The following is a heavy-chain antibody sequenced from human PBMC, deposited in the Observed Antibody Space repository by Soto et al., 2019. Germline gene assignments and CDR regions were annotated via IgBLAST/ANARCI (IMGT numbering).Heavy chain of an antibody. V-gene: IGHV3-48*02. CDR3: ARDQNYDFWSGRGGYYYYGMDV. Sequence: GGSLRLSCAASGFTFSSYSMNWVRQAPGKGLEWVSYISSSSSTIYYADSVKGRFTISRDNAKNSLYLQMNSLRDEDTAVYYCARDQNYDFWSGRGGYYYYGMDVWGQGTTVTVSS. D-gene: IGHD3-3*01. J-gene: IGHJ6*02. CDR1: GFTFSSYS. CDR2: ISSSSSTI.